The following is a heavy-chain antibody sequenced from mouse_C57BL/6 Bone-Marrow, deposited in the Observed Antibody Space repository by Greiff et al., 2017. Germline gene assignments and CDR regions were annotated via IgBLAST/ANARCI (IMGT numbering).Heavy chain of an antibody. D-gene: IGHD2-3*01. CDR3: ARESYDGFAY. V-gene: IGHV3-6*01. CDR1: GYSITRGYY. J-gene: IGHJ3*01. Sequence: EVQLQQSGPGLVKPSQSLSLTCSVTGYSITRGYYWNWIRQFPGNKLEWMGYISYDGSHNYNPSLKNRISITRDTSKNQFFLKLNSVTTEDTATYYCARESYDGFAYWGQGTLVTVSA. CDR2: ISYDGSH.